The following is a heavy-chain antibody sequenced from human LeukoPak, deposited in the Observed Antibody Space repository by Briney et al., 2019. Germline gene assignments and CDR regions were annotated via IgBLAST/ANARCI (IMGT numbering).Heavy chain of an antibody. J-gene: IGHJ4*02. CDR3: ARGLGGYSYGSHDY. V-gene: IGHV3-74*01. CDR1: GFTFSSYW. Sequence: KAGGSLRLSCAASGFTFSSYWMHWVRQAPGKGLVWVSRIYSDGSSTSYADSAKGRFTISRDNAKNTLYLQMNSLRAEDTAVYYCARGLGGYSYGSHDYWGQGTLVTVSS. D-gene: IGHD5-18*01. CDR2: IYSDGSST.